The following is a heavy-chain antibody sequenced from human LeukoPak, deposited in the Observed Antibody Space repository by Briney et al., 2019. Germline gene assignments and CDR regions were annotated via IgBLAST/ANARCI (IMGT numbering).Heavy chain of an antibody. Sequence: GGSLRLSCAASGFTFSSYAMNWVRQAPGKGLEGVSSISSSSSYIYYAASVKGRFTISRDNAKNSLYLQMNSLRAEDTAVYYCARDISSYYYDSSGYPAAVDYWGQGTLVTVSS. CDR1: GFTFSSYA. CDR2: ISSSSSYI. CDR3: ARDISSYYYDSSGYPAAVDY. V-gene: IGHV3-21*01. J-gene: IGHJ4*02. D-gene: IGHD3-22*01.